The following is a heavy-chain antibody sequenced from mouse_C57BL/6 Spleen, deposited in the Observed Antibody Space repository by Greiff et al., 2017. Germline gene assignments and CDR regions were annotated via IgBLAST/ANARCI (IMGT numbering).Heavy chain of an antibody. V-gene: IGHV5-17*01. CDR1: GFTFSDYG. CDR2: ISSGSSTI. Sequence: DVKLVESGGGLVKPGGSLKLSCAASGFTFSDYGMHWVRQAPEKGLEWVAYISSGSSTIYYADTVKGRFTISRDNAKNTLFLQMTSLRSEDTAMYYGARKGTMVTHYYAMDYWGQGTSVTVSS. D-gene: IGHD2-2*01. CDR3: ARKGTMVTHYYAMDY. J-gene: IGHJ4*01.